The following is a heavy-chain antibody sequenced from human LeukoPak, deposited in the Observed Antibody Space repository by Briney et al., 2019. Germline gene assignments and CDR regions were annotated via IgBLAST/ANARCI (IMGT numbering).Heavy chain of an antibody. CDR3: AKEKMNTLVVVNY. V-gene: IGHV3-30*02. Sequence: GGSLRLSCATSGFTFSNYGMHWVRQAPGKGLEWVAIIGHDGRNEYYADSVKGRFTISRDNSKGTLHLQMSSLREEDTALYYCAKEKMNTLVVVNYWGQGTLVTVSS. CDR1: GFTFSNYG. CDR2: IGHDGRNE. D-gene: IGHD3-22*01. J-gene: IGHJ4*02.